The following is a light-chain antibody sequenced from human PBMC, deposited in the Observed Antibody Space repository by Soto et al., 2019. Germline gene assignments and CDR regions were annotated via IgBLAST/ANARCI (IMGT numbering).Light chain of an antibody. J-gene: IGLJ1*01. CDR2: DDN. CDR3: GSWDSCLSAYV. V-gene: IGLV1-51*01. CDR1: SSNIGGNS. Sequence: QSVLTQPPSVSAAPGQKDTISCSGSSSNIGGNSVSWYQQLPGTAPKLLIYDDNKRPSGIPDRFSGSKSGTSATLGITGFQTGDEADYYCGSWDSCLSAYVFGTGTKVTVL.